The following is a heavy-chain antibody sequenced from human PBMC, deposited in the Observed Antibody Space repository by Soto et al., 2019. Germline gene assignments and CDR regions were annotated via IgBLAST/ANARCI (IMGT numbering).Heavy chain of an antibody. Sequence: QPGGSLRLSCAASGFTFSSYAMSWVRQAPGKGLEWVSAISGSGGSTYYADSVKGRFTISRDNSKNTLYLQMNSLRAEDTAVYYCAKVLYGDDYYDSSGYYLDWGQGTLVTVSS. CDR3: AKVLYGDDYYDSSGYYLD. CDR1: GFTFSSYA. V-gene: IGHV3-23*01. D-gene: IGHD3-22*01. CDR2: ISGSGGST. J-gene: IGHJ4*02.